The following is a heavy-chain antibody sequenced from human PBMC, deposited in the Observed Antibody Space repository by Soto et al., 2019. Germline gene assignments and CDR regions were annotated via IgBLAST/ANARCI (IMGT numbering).Heavy chain of an antibody. D-gene: IGHD5-12*01. CDR2: MNPNSGNT. CDR3: ARALGGYGLPWQYYYYGMDV. J-gene: IGHJ6*02. CDR1: GYTFTSYD. V-gene: IGHV1-8*01. Sequence: QVQLVQFGAEVKKPGASVKVSCKASGYTFTSYDINWVRQATGQGLEWMGWMNPNSGNTGYAQKFQGRVTMTRNTSISTAYMELSSLRSEDTAVYYCARALGGYGLPWQYYYYGMDVWGQGTTVTVSS.